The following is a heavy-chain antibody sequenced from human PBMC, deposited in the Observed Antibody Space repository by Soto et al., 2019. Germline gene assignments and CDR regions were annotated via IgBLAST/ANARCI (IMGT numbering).Heavy chain of an antibody. D-gene: IGHD1-26*01. CDR2: IRSGDGDT. J-gene: IGHJ4*02. CDR3: AKVGGPILANYVRS. CDR1: GFTFPIYA. V-gene: IGHV3-23*01. Sequence: QLLESGGDLVQPGGSLRLSCAASGFTFPIYATNWVRQAPGKGLGWVSAIRSGDGDTFYGEAVKGRFTISRDTSKNMLYLQMNSLRVEDTAVYYCAKVGGPILANYVRSWGQGTLVTVSS.